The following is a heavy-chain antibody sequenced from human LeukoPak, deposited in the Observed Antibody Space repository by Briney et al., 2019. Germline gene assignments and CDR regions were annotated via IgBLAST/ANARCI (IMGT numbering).Heavy chain of an antibody. J-gene: IGHJ6*02. CDR2: INHSGST. CDR1: GGSFSGYY. CDR3: ARDRFTTATFRNNYYGMDV. V-gene: IGHV4-34*01. D-gene: IGHD2-15*01. Sequence: PSETLSPTCAVYGGSFSGYYWRWIWIRQPPGKGLEWIGEINHSGSTNYKPSLKSRVTISLDTSKNQFSLKLSSVTAADTAVYYCARDRFTTATFRNNYYGMDVWGQGTTVTVSS.